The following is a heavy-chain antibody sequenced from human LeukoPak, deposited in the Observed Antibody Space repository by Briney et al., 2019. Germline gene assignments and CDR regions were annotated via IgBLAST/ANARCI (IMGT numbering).Heavy chain of an antibody. J-gene: IGHJ4*02. CDR1: GFTFSSYG. CDR3: AKAVVIVPTATPFDY. D-gene: IGHD2-2*01. Sequence: PGGSLRLSCAASGFTFSSYGMSWVRQAPGKGLEWVSAISGSGGSTYYADSVKGRFTISRDNSTNTLYMQMNSLRAEDTAVYYCAKAVVIVPTATPFDYWGQGTLVTVSS. V-gene: IGHV3-23*01. CDR2: ISGSGGST.